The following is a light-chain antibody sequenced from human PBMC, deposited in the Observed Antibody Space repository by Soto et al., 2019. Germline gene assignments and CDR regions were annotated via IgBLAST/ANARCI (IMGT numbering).Light chain of an antibody. J-gene: IGKJ1*01. CDR3: LQYNSYPRT. CDR2: KAS. V-gene: IGKV1-5*03. Sequence: DIQMTQSPSTLSASVGDRVTITCRASQSISSWLAWYQQKPEKAPKVLIYKASSLESGVPSRFSGSGSGTEFTLTISSLQPDDFAAYYCLQYNSYPRTFGQGTKVDIK. CDR1: QSISSW.